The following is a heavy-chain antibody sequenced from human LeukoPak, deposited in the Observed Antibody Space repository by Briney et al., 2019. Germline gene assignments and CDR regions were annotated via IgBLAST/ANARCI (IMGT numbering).Heavy chain of an antibody. Sequence: GGSLRLSCAASGFTFSSYGMHWVRQAPGKGLEWVAVISYDGSNKYYADSVKGRFTISRDNSKNTLYLQMNSLRAEDTAVYYCAKEVTAIQHDAFDIWGQGTMVTVSS. CDR3: AKEVTAIQHDAFDI. V-gene: IGHV3-30*18. D-gene: IGHD2-21*02. J-gene: IGHJ3*02. CDR2: ISYDGSNK. CDR1: GFTFSSYG.